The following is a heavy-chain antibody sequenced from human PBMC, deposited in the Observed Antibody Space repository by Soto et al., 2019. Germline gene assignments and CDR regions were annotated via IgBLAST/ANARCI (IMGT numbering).Heavy chain of an antibody. J-gene: IGHJ4*02. CDR3: ARESRSELGTVEY. Sequence: PSETLSRTCTVSGASISNYYWSWIRQPAGKGLECLGRIYASGTTTYNPSLRSRVTMSVDTSKNQFSLNLNSVTVADTAVYYCARESRSELGTVEYWGQGTLVTVSS. CDR1: GASISNYY. D-gene: IGHD1-1*01. V-gene: IGHV4-4*07. CDR2: IYASGTT.